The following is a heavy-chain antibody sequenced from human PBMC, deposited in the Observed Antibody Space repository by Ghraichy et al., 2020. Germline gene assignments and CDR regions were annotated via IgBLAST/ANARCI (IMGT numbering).Heavy chain of an antibody. CDR3: TRLSSANPRPFAFDI. Sequence: GGSLRLSCAASGFTFSGSAMHWVRQASGKGLEWVGRIKSKTNNYATAYAASVKGRFTISRDDSKNTAYLQMNSLKTEDTAIYYCTRLSSANPRPFAFDIWGQGTMVTVSS. V-gene: IGHV3-73*01. CDR2: IKSKTNNYAT. CDR1: GFTFSGSA. J-gene: IGHJ3*02. D-gene: IGHD2-2*01.